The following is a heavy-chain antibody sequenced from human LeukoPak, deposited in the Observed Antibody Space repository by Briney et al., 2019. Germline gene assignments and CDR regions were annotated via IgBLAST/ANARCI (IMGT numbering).Heavy chain of an antibody. CDR3: ARGSYRPDY. J-gene: IGHJ4*02. CDR1: GFTFSSYE. V-gene: IGHV3-48*03. CDR2: ISSSGSTI. Sequence: GGSLRLSCAASGFTFSSYEMNWVRQAPGKGLEWVSYISSSGSTIYYADSVKGRFTISRDTAKNSLYLQMNSLRAEDTAVYYCARGSYRPDYWGQGTLVTVSS. D-gene: IGHD1-26*01.